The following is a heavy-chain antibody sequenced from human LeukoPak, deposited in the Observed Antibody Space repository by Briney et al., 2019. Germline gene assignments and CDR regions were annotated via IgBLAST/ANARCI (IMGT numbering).Heavy chain of an antibody. CDR2: INHSGST. CDR1: GGSFSGYY. CDR3: ARIGYCSSTSCLAHYYYYMDV. D-gene: IGHD2-2*01. J-gene: IGHJ6*03. Sequence: PSETLSLTCAVYGGSFSGYYWSWIRQPPGKGLEWIGEINHSGSTNYNLSLKSRVTISVDTSKNQFSLKLSSVTAADTAVYYCARIGYCSSTSCLAHYYYYMDVWGKGTTVTVSS. V-gene: IGHV4-34*01.